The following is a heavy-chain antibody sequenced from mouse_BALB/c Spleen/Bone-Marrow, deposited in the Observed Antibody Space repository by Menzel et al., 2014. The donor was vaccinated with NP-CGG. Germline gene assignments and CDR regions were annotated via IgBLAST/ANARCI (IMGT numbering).Heavy chain of an antibody. Sequence: VQLQQSGAELARPGASVKLSCKASGYTFTSYWMQWVKQRPGQGLEWIGAIYPGDGDTRYTQKFKGKATLTADKSSSTAYMQLSSLASEDSAVYYCAREDDGYYVWYFDVWGAGTTVTVSS. J-gene: IGHJ1*01. CDR2: IYPGDGDT. D-gene: IGHD2-3*01. V-gene: IGHV1-87*01. CDR1: GYTFTSYW. CDR3: AREDDGYYVWYFDV.